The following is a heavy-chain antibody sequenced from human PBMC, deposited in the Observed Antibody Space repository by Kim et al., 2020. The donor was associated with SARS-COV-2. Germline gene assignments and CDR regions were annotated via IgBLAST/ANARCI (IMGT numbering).Heavy chain of an antibody. Sequence: SETLSLTCAVYGGSFSGYYWSWIRQPPGKGLEWIGEINHSGSTNYNPSLKSRVTISVDTSKNQFSLKLSSVTAADTAVYYCARDHGGWWWDTAMTYYFDYWGQGTLVTVSS. D-gene: IGHD5-18*01. V-gene: IGHV4-34*01. CDR2: INHSGST. CDR1: GGSFSGYY. J-gene: IGHJ4*02. CDR3: ARDHGGWWWDTAMTYYFDY.